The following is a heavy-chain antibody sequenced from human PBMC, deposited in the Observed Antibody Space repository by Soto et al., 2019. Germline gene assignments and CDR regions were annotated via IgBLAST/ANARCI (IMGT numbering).Heavy chain of an antibody. CDR2: ISPYRGNT. CDR3: ANRIVPSVYYGMDV. Sequence: QVQLVQSGAEVKKPGASVKVSCKASGYTFINYGISWVRQAPGQGLEWMGWISPYRGNTNYAQKFQGRVSMTSDTPTTTAYMELRSLRSDDTGVYYCANRIVPSVYYGMDVWGQGTTVTVSS. J-gene: IGHJ6*02. CDR1: GYTFINYG. V-gene: IGHV1-18*01. D-gene: IGHD2-2*01.